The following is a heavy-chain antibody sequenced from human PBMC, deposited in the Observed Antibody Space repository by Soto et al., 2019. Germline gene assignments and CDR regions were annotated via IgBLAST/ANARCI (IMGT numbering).Heavy chain of an antibody. CDR3: ARGYCSSTSCLFGYGMDV. D-gene: IGHD2-2*01. V-gene: IGHV3-30-3*01. J-gene: IGHJ6*02. Sequence: QAGGSLRLSCAASGFTFSSYAMHWVRQAPGKGLEWVAVISYDGSNKYYADPVKGRFTISRDNSKNTLYLQMNSLRAEDTAVYYSARGYCSSTSCLFGYGMDVWGQGTTVTVSS. CDR2: ISYDGSNK. CDR1: GFTFSSYA.